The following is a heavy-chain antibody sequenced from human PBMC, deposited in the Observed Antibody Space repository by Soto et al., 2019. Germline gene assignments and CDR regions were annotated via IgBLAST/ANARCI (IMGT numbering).Heavy chain of an antibody. CDR3: ARDPSITGTTYVFDY. D-gene: IGHD1-7*01. CDR1: GFTFSSYG. CDR2: IWYDGSNK. Sequence: GGSLRLSCAASGFTFSSYGMHWVRQAPGKGLEWVAVIWYDGSNKYYADSVEGRFTISRDNSKNMLYLQMNSLRAEDTAVYYCARDPSITGTTYVFDYWGQGTLVTVSS. J-gene: IGHJ4*02. V-gene: IGHV3-33*01.